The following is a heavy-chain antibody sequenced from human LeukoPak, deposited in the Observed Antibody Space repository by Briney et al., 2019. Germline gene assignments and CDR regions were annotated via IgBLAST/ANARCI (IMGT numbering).Heavy chain of an antibody. D-gene: IGHD2-2*01. CDR1: GVTVSSNY. CDR2: IYSGGST. Sequence: GGSLRLSCAASGVTVSSNYMSWVRQAPGKGLEWVSVIYSGGSTYYADSVKGRFTISRDNSKNTLYLQMNSLRAEDTAVYYCARVPSGDAFDIRGQGTMVTVSS. V-gene: IGHV3-66*01. CDR3: ARVPSGDAFDI. J-gene: IGHJ3*02.